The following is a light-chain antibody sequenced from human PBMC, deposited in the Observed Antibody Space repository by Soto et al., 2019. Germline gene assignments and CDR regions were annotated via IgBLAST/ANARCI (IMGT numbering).Light chain of an antibody. Sequence: EIVLTQSPGTLSLSPGERATLSCRASQSVSSNLAWYQQKPGQAPRLLISGASNRATGIPVRFSGSGSGTDFTLTISGLEPEDFAVYYCQQYGSSSITFGQGTRLEIK. V-gene: IGKV3-20*01. CDR1: QSVSSN. J-gene: IGKJ5*01. CDR2: GAS. CDR3: QQYGSSSIT.